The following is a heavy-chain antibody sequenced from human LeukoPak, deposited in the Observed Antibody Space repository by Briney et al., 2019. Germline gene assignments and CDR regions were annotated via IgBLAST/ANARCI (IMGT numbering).Heavy chain of an antibody. CDR2: IYSAGDT. D-gene: IGHD2-21*01. V-gene: IGHV3-53*01. CDR3: ARDSNSFPNYFDF. CDR1: GCSVSSNY. Sequence: GGSLRLSCAASGCSVSSNYMSWVRQAPGGGLEWVSLIYSAGDTFYSDSVKGRFTISRDSSKTTLYLQMNSLRTEDTAIYYCARDSNSFPNYFDFWGQGTLVTVSS. J-gene: IGHJ4*02.